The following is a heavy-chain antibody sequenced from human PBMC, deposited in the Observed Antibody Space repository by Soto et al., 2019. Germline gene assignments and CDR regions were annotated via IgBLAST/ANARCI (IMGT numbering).Heavy chain of an antibody. CDR2: ISSSSSYI. J-gene: IGHJ3*01. CDR3: ARASRWHSGYER. D-gene: IGHD5-12*01. Sequence: EVQLVESGGGLVKPGGSLRLSCAASGFTFSSYSMNWVRQAPGKGLEWVSSISSSSSYIYYADSVKGRFTISRDNAKNSLYMQMNSLRAEDTAVYYCARASRWHSGYERWGQGTMVTVSS. CDR1: GFTFSSYS. V-gene: IGHV3-21*01.